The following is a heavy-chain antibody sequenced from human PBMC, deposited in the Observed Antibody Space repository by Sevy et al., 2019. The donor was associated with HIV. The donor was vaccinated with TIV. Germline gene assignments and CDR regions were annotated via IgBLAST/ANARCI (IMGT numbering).Heavy chain of an antibody. V-gene: IGHV3-33*01. CDR3: ARDLEFYDYGDYGPAFMPDY. Sequence: GGSLRLSCAASGFTFSTYGMHWVRQAPGKGLEWVAVIWFDGSNTYYADSVKGHFTISRDIAKYTLHLQMNSLRAEDTAVYYCARDLEFYDYGDYGPAFMPDYWGQGTLVTVSS. CDR2: IWFDGSNT. D-gene: IGHD4-17*01. CDR1: GFTFSTYG. J-gene: IGHJ4*02.